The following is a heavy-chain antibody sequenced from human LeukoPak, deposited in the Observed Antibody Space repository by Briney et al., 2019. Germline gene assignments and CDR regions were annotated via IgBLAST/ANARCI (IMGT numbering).Heavy chain of an antibody. D-gene: IGHD6-19*01. CDR3: ARDRYTSGWYRGIDY. Sequence: PGGSLRLSCAASGFSFSSYGMHWVRQAPGKGLEWVAHTWNDGGSKYYADSVKGRFAISRDNSRNTLYLQMNSLRAEDTAVYYCARDRYTSGWYRGIDYWGQGALVTVSS. CDR1: GFSFSSYG. V-gene: IGHV3-33*01. CDR2: TWNDGGSK. J-gene: IGHJ4*02.